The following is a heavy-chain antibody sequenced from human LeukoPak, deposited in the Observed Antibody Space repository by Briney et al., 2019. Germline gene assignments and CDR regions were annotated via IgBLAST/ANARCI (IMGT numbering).Heavy chain of an antibody. V-gene: IGHV4-59*01. CDR3: ARDLAAAGRNYYYYGMDV. J-gene: IGHJ6*02. CDR1: GGSISSYY. Sequence: PSETLSLTCTVSGGSISSYYWSWIRQPPGKGLEWIGYIYYSGSTNYNPSLKSRVTISVDTSKNQFSLKLSSVTAADTAVYYCARDLAAAGRNYYYYGMDVWGQGTTVTVSS. D-gene: IGHD6-13*01. CDR2: IYYSGST.